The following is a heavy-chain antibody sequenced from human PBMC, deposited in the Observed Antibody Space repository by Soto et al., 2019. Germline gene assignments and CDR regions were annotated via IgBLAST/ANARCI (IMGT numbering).Heavy chain of an antibody. J-gene: IGHJ6*03. CDR2: ISNNGAHT. D-gene: IGHD2-15*01. CDR1: ESHLSNYE. V-gene: IGHV3-64*01. CDR3: ARRGYGRRGTKFYIDV. Sequence: GXSLLLSGSALESHLSNYELHSVRPATIKGLKYVSGISNNGAHTDYAKPVKGGFTTTSDNSENTLYLKMGSRRAEDMALYYCARRGYGRRGTKFYIDVWGKGTMVTVSS.